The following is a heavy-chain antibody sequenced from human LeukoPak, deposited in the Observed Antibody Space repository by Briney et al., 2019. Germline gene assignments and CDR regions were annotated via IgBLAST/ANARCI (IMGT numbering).Heavy chain of an antibody. Sequence: GGSLRLSCAASDFTFSSYAMSWVRQAPGKGLEWVSGISGSGGSTNYADSVKGRFTISRDNSKNTLYLQMNSLRAEDTAVYYCAKDHYYGSGSVGVFDIWGQGTMVTVSS. V-gene: IGHV3-23*01. J-gene: IGHJ3*02. D-gene: IGHD3-10*01. CDR3: AKDHYYGSGSVGVFDI. CDR2: ISGSGGST. CDR1: DFTFSSYA.